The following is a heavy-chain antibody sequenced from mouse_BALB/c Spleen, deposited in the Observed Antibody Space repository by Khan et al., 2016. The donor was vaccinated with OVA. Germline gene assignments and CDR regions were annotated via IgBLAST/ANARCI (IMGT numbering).Heavy chain of an antibody. J-gene: IGHJ4*01. CDR2: INTYTGEP. D-gene: IGHD2-14*01. CDR1: GYTFTTYG. CDR3: ARVGYSGTMDY. Sequence: IQLVQSGPELKKPGVTAKISCKASGYTFTTYGMNWVKQAPGKGLKWMGWINTYTGEPTYVDDFKGRFAFSLETSASTAYLQINNLKNEETATYFCARVGYSGTMDYWGQGTSVTVSS. V-gene: IGHV9-3-1*01.